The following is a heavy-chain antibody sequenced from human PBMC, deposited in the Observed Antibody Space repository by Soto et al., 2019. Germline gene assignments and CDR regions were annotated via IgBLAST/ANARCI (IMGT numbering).Heavy chain of an antibody. CDR2: ISAYNGNT. Sequence: QVQLVQSGAEVKKPGASVKVSCKASGYTFTSYGISWVRQAPGQGLEWMGWISAYNGNTNYAQKLQGRVTMTTDTTTSTAYMELRSLRSEDTAVYYCARDKRGITFGGVIVNDAFDIWGQGTMVTVSS. CDR3: ARDKRGITFGGVIVNDAFDI. D-gene: IGHD3-16*02. CDR1: GYTFTSYG. J-gene: IGHJ3*02. V-gene: IGHV1-18*01.